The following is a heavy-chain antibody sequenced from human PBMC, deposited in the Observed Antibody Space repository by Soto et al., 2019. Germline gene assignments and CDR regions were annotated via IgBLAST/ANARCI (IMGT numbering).Heavy chain of an antibody. V-gene: IGHV4-39*01. CDR2: IYYSGST. J-gene: IGHJ6*02. CDR3: ARLAAGTAYYYYGMDV. D-gene: IGHD6-13*01. Sequence: KTSETLSLTCTVSGGSISSSSYYWGWIRQPPGKGLEWIGSIYYSGSTYYNPSLKSRVTISVDTSKNQFSLKLSSVTAADTAVYYCARLAAGTAYYYYGMDVWGQGTTVTVSS. CDR1: GGSISSSSYY.